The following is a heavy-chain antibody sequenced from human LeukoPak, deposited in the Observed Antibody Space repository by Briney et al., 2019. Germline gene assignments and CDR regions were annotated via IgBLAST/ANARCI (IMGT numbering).Heavy chain of an antibody. V-gene: IGHV4-34*01. D-gene: IGHD1-26*01. CDR2: INHSGRT. Sequence: PSETLSLTCAVHGGSLSNYYWIWVRQPPGKGLEWIGEINHSGRTHYNPSIKSRVTISIDTSKNQFSLKLSSVTAADTAVYYCAIEAIVGAPRGDYWGQGTLVTVSS. J-gene: IGHJ4*02. CDR3: AIEAIVGAPRGDY. CDR1: GGSLSNYY.